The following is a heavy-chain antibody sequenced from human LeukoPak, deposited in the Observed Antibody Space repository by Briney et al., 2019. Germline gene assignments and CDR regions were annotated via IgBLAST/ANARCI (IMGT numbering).Heavy chain of an antibody. CDR2: ISAYNGNT. J-gene: IGHJ5*02. D-gene: IGHD2-2*01. V-gene: IGHV1-18*01. CDR3: ARDLGDIVVIPTAISLP. Sequence: ASVKVSCKASGYSFTSYGIRWVRQAPGQGLEWMGWISAYNGNTKYAQKLQGRVTMTTDTSTSTAYMELRSPRSDDTAVYYCARDLGDIVVIPTAISLPWGQGTLVTVSS. CDR1: GYSFTSYG.